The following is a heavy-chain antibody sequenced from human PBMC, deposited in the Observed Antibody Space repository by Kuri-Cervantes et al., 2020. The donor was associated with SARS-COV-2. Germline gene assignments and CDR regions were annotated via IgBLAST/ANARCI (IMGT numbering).Heavy chain of an antibody. CDR1: RFTFTTCA. D-gene: IGHD5-18*01. CDR2: ISSSSNTM. J-gene: IGHJ3*02. V-gene: IGHV3-48*01. CDR3: ARGFSGYSYGDAFDI. Sequence: VQPGGSLRLSCAAYRFTFTTCAMTWVRQAPGKGLEWVSYISSSSNTMYYADSVKGRSTISRDNAKNSLYLQMNSLRAEDTAVYYCARGFSGYSYGDAFDIWGQGTMVTVSS.